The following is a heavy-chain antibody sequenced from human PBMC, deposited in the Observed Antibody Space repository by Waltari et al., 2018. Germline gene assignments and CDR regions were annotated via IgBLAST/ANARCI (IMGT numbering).Heavy chain of an antibody. Sequence: QLQLQESGPGLVKPSETLSLTCTVSGGSISSSRYYWGWIRQPPGKGLEWIGSIYYSGSTYYNPSLKSRVTISVDTSKNQFSLKLSSVTAADTAVYYCARVRGYSYGYYFDYWGQGTLVTVSS. D-gene: IGHD5-18*01. J-gene: IGHJ4*02. CDR2: IYYSGST. V-gene: IGHV4-39*07. CDR3: ARVRGYSYGYYFDY. CDR1: GGSISSSRYY.